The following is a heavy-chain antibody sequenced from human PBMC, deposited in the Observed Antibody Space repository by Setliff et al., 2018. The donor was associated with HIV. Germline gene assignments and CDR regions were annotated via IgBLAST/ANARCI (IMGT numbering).Heavy chain of an antibody. CDR1: GYTFTGYY. V-gene: IGHV1-46*01. CDR3: VRDGEYLDYYDSSGHPEYYFDY. D-gene: IGHD3-22*01. CDR2: IKPSGGST. Sequence: GASVKVSCKASGYTFTGYYMHWVRQAPGQGLEWMGGIKPSGGSTNYARKFQGRVTMTRDTSTSTVYMELSSLRSEDTAVYYCVRDGEYLDYYDSSGHPEYYFDYWGQGTLVTVSS. J-gene: IGHJ4*02.